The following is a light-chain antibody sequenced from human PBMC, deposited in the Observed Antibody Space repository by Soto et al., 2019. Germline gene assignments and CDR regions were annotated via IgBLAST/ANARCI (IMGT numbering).Light chain of an antibody. CDR2: GAS. CDR3: QQYGVSQGP. CDR1: QSVSSSN. J-gene: IGKJ4*01. Sequence: EIVLTQSPGTLSLSPGARATLSCRASQSVSSSNLAWYQQKPGQAPRLLIYGASSRATGIPDRFSGSGSGTDFTLTISRLEPEDFAVYYCQQYGVSQGPLGGGTKVDIK. V-gene: IGKV3-20*01.